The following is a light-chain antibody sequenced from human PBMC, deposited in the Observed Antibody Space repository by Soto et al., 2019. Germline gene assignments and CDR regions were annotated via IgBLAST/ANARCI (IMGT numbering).Light chain of an antibody. CDR2: EVT. V-gene: IGLV2-14*01. J-gene: IGLJ1*01. CDR3: SSYTISSNYV. Sequence: QSVLSHPASVCSSPGHAITISCTGTSSDVGTYDDVSWYRQHPGKAPRLLIYEVTNRPSGVSNRFSGSKSGDTASLTISGLQAEDEGDYYCSSYTISSNYVFGSGTKVTVL. CDR1: SSDVGTYDD.